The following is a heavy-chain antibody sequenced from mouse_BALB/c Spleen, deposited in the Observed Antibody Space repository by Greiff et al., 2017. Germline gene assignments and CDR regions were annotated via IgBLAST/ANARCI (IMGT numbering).Heavy chain of an antibody. CDR1: GYTFTSYW. J-gene: IGHJ3*01. D-gene: IGHD1-1*01. CDR2: IDPSDSYT. Sequence: QVQLKQPGAELVKPGASVKLSCKASGYTFTSYWMHWVKQRPGQGLEWIGEIDPSDSYTNYNQKFKGKATLTVDKSSSTAYMQLSSLTSEDSAVYYCANYYGSSFPFAYWGQGTLVTVSA. V-gene: IGHV1-69*02. CDR3: ANYYGSSFPFAY.